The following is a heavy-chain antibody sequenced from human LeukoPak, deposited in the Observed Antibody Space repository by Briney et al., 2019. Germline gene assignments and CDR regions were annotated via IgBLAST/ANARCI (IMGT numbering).Heavy chain of an antibody. CDR2: IYSGGST. CDR3: ARGPPNYYDSSNYYPFDY. D-gene: IGHD3-22*01. V-gene: IGHV3-66*01. CDR1: GFTVSSNY. Sequence: PGGSLRLSCAASGFTVSSNYMSWVRQAPGKGLEWVSVIYSGGSTYYADSVKGRFTISRDNSKNTLYLQTNTLRAEDTAVYYCARGPPNYYDSSNYYPFDYWGQGTLVTVSS. J-gene: IGHJ4*02.